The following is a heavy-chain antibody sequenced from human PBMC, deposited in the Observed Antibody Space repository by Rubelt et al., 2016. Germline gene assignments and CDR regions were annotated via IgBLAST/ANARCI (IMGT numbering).Heavy chain of an antibody. Sequence: QPQLQESGPGLVKPSETLSLTCTVSGGSISTSTYYWGWIRQPPGKGLEWLGSIYYIGSTYYNPSLKSRVTMSVDTSKNQFSLKLNSVTAADTAVYYCARLEYSSGWYPHYWGQGTLVTVSS. CDR3: ARLEYSSGWYPHY. D-gene: IGHD6-19*01. CDR1: GGSISTSTYY. V-gene: IGHV4-39*01. J-gene: IGHJ4*02. CDR2: IYYIGST.